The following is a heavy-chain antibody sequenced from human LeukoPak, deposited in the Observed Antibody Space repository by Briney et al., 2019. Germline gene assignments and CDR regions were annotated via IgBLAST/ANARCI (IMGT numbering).Heavy chain of an antibody. CDR2: IWYDGSNK. D-gene: IGHD1-26*01. Sequence: GGSLRLSCAASGFTFSSYGMHWVRQAPGKGLEWVAVIWYDGSNKYYADSVKGRFTISRDNSKNTLYLQMNSLRAEDTAVYYCARGGSPIVGASKRNLDYWGQGTLVTVSS. J-gene: IGHJ4*02. V-gene: IGHV3-33*01. CDR1: GFTFSSYG. CDR3: ARGGSPIVGASKRNLDY.